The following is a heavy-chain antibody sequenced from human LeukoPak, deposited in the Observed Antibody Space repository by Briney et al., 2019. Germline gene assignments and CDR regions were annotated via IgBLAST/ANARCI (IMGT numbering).Heavy chain of an antibody. V-gene: IGHV4-34*01. CDR2: INHSGST. Sequence: SETLSLTCAVYGGSLSGYYWSWVRQPPGKGLEWIGEINHSGSTNYNPSLKSRLTISVDRSKNQFSLKLSSVTAADTAVYYCARNWDPMPFDSWGQGTLVIVSS. CDR3: ARNWDPMPFDS. J-gene: IGHJ4*02. D-gene: IGHD7-27*01. CDR1: GGSLSGYY.